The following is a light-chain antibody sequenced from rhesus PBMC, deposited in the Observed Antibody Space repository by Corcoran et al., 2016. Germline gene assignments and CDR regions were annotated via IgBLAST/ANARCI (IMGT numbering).Light chain of an antibody. Sequence: DIQMTQSPSSLSASVGDTVTITCRASQGISSYLNWFQQKPGKAPNLLIYGASSLESGVPSRLSGNGSGTDFSLTISSLQPEDFATYYCLHHNGYPLTFGGGTKVEIK. CDR3: LHHNGYPLT. J-gene: IGKJ4*01. V-gene: IGKV1-28*02. CDR2: GAS. CDR1: QGISSY.